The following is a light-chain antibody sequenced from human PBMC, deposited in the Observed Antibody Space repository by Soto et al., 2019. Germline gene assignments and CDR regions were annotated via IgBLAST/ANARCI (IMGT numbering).Light chain of an antibody. CDR3: QQYNTYYRR. CDR1: QSIRSW. CDR2: DAS. V-gene: IGKV1-5*01. J-gene: IGKJ1*01. Sequence: DIQMTQSPSTLSASVGDRVTLTCRASQSIRSWLAWYQQKAGKAPKLLIYDASNLEIGVPLRFSGSGSGTEFTLTISTLQPDDFETYYCQQYNTYYRRFGEATKVDI.